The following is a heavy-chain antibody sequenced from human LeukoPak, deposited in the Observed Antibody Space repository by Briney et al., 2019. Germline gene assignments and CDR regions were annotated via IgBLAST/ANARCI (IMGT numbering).Heavy chain of an antibody. CDR2: IYHSGST. Sequence: SSATLSLTCTVSGSSIGSDFYWGWIRQPPGKGLEWVASIYHSGSTYYNPSLKSRVTISINTSQNQFSLKLTSVTAADTAVYYCGRDRGPFDPWGQGTLVTVSS. CDR1: GSSIGSDFY. J-gene: IGHJ5*02. CDR3: GRDRGPFDP. V-gene: IGHV4-38-2*02.